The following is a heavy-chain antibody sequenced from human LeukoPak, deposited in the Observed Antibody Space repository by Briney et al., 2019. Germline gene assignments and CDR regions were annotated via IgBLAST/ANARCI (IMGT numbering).Heavy chain of an antibody. V-gene: IGHV3-7*01. J-gene: IGHJ5*02. CDR2: IKQDGSEK. CDR1: GFTFSSYW. D-gene: IGHD4-11*01. Sequence: GGSLRLSCAASGFTFSSYWMTWVRQAPGKGLEWVANIKQDGSEKYYVDSVKGRFTISRDNAKNSLYLQMNSLRVEDTAVYYCAREERLHWGVNWFDPWGQGTLVTVSS. CDR3: AREERLHWGVNWFDP.